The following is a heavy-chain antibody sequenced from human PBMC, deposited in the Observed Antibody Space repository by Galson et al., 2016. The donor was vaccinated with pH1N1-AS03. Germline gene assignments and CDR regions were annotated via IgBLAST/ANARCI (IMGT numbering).Heavy chain of an antibody. V-gene: IGHV4-4*02. CDR2: IWPSGTT. CDR1: GGSIDSSNW. D-gene: IGHD3-22*01. CDR3: ARGFDFSAYYLPK. J-gene: IGHJ4*02. Sequence: LSLTCAVSGGSIDSSNWWSRVRQPPGKGLEWVGEIWPSGTTNYNPSLKSRVTISLDKSNNQFSLMLISVTAADTAVYYCARGFDFSAYYLPKWGQGALVTVSS.